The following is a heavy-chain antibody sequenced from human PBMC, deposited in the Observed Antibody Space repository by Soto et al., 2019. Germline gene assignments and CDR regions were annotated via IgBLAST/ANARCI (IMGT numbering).Heavy chain of an antibody. CDR1: GFTFSDYL. CDR3: IGTRLSHCFDY. J-gene: IGHJ4*02. D-gene: IGHD1-1*01. Sequence: EVQLVESGGGLVQPGGSLRLSCVVSGFTFSDYLMDWVRQAPGKGLEWVGRSRSKVSSYTTEYAASVKGRFTVSRDDSKNSLYLLMNSLKIEDTAVYYCIGTRLSHCFDYWGQGTLVTVSS. V-gene: IGHV3-72*01. CDR2: SRSKVSSYTT.